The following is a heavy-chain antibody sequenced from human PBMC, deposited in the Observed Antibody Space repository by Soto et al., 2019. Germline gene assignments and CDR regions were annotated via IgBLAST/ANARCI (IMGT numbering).Heavy chain of an antibody. CDR1: GGSFSGYY. Sequence: QVQLQQWGAGLLKPSETLSLTCAVYGGSFSGYYWSWIRQPPGKGLEWIGEINHSGSTNYNPSLTSRVTISVETSKNQFSLKLSSVTAADTAVYYCARKWVAARHAFDIWSQGTMVTVSS. V-gene: IGHV4-34*01. D-gene: IGHD6-6*01. CDR3: ARKWVAARHAFDI. CDR2: INHSGST. J-gene: IGHJ3*02.